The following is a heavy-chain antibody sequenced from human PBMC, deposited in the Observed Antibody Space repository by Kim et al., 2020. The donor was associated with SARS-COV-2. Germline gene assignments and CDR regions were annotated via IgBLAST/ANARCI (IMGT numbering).Heavy chain of an antibody. CDR3: ARDYDILTGYQPGY. D-gene: IGHD3-9*01. Sequence: ADSVKGRFTITRDNSKNTLYLQMNSLRAEDTALYYCARDYDILTGYQPGYWGQGTLVTVSS. V-gene: IGHV3-33*01. J-gene: IGHJ4*02.